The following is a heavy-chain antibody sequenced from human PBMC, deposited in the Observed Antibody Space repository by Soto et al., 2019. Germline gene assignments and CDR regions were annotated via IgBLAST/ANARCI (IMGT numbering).Heavy chain of an antibody. CDR3: AKPSGLATAGSAFDY. D-gene: IGHD6-13*01. V-gene: IGHV3-23*01. CDR2: ISGNGAST. Sequence: PGGSLRLSCAASGFMYSNYALSWVRQAPGKGLAWVSTISGNGASTYYADSVKGRFTISRDNSRNTLYLQMKSLRVEDTAVYYCAKPSGLATAGSAFDYWGQGTSVTVYS. J-gene: IGHJ4*02. CDR1: GFMYSNYA.